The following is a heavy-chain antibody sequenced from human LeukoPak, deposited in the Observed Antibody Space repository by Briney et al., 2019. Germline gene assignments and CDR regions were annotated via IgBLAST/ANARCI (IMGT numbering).Heavy chain of an antibody. Sequence: GGSLRLSCAASGFTFSSYDMHRVRQATGKGLEWVSAIGTAGDTYYPGSVKGRFTISRENAKNSLYLQMNSLRAGDTAVYYCARGLTRGAFDIWGQGTMVTVSS. CDR3: ARGLTRGAFDI. J-gene: IGHJ3*02. V-gene: IGHV3-13*01. D-gene: IGHD3-10*01. CDR1: GFTFSSYD. CDR2: IGTAGDT.